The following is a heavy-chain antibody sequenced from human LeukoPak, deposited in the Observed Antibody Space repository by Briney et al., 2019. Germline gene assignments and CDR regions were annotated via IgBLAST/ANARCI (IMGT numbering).Heavy chain of an antibody. CDR3: ARSVRGTAIYGY. D-gene: IGHD2-21*02. CDR1: GFTFSSYA. Sequence: GGSLRLSCAASGFTFSSYAMHWVRQAPGKGLEYVSAISSNGGSTYYANSVKGRFTISRDNSKNTLYLQMGSLRAEDTAVYYCARSVRGTAIYGYWGQGTLVTVSS. V-gene: IGHV3-64*01. J-gene: IGHJ4*02. CDR2: ISSNGGST.